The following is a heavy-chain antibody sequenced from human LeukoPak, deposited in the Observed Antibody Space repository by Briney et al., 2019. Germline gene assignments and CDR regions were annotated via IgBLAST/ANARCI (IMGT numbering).Heavy chain of an antibody. CDR3: ARVREDIGIWFDP. V-gene: IGHV3-11*06. CDR2: ISSSSSYT. Sequence: GGSLRLSCAASGFTFSDYYMSWIRQAPGKGLEWVSYISSSSSYTNYADSVKGRFTISRDNAKNSLYLQMNSLRAEDTAVYYCARVREDIGIWFDPWGQGTLVTVSS. J-gene: IGHJ5*02. CDR1: GFTFSDYY. D-gene: IGHD2-15*01.